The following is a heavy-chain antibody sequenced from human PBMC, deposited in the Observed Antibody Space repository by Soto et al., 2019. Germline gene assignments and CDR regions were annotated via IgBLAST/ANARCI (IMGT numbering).Heavy chain of an antibody. CDR3: ARRRDGYNPFDY. Sequence: SETLSLTCTVSGGSIGSSSYYWGWIRQPPGKGLEWIGSIYYSGTTYYNPSLKSRVTISVDTSKNQFSLKLSSVTAADTAVYYCARRRDGYNPFDYWGQGTLVTVSS. CDR1: GGSIGSSSYY. V-gene: IGHV4-39*01. D-gene: IGHD5-12*01. J-gene: IGHJ4*02. CDR2: IYYSGTT.